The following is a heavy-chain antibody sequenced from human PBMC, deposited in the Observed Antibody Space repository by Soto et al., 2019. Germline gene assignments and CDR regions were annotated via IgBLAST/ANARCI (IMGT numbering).Heavy chain of an antibody. CDR2: ISWNSGSI. V-gene: IGHV3-9*01. D-gene: IGHD6-6*01. CDR3: AKDIGYSSSSDTYYGMDV. Sequence: EVQLVESGGGLVQPGRSLRLSCAASGFTFDDYAMHWVRQAPGKGLEWVSGISWNSGSIGYADSVKGRFTISRDNAKNSLYLQMNSLRAEDTALYYCAKDIGYSSSSDTYYGMDVWGQGTTVTVSS. CDR1: GFTFDDYA. J-gene: IGHJ6*02.